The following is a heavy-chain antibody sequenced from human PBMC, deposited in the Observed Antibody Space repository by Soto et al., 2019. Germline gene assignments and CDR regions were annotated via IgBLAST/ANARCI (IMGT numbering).Heavy chain of an antibody. D-gene: IGHD1-26*01. J-gene: IGHJ6*02. Sequence: GESLKISCQGSGYSFTTYWISWVRQTPGKGLEWMGKIDPGDSSTNYSPSFRGHITISVDRSINTAHLQFSSLKAADTAVYYCARLEKWYYNYYGLDVWGQGTMVTVS. V-gene: IGHV5-10-1*01. CDR1: GYSFTTYW. CDR2: IDPGDSST. CDR3: ARLEKWYYNYYGLDV.